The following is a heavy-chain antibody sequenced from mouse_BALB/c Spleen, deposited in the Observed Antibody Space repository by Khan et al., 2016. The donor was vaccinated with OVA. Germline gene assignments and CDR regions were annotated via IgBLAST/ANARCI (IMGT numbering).Heavy chain of an antibody. Sequence: QIQSVQSGPELKKPGETVKISCKASGHTFTNYGMNWVKQAPGKGLKWMGWINTYTGEPTYADDFNGRFAFSLETSASTAYLQINNLKHEDTATXFCARPPYFSYAMDNWGQGTSVTVSS. D-gene: IGHD2-10*01. CDR1: GHTFTNYG. CDR3: ARPPYFSYAMDN. J-gene: IGHJ4*01. V-gene: IGHV9-3-1*01. CDR2: INTYTGEP.